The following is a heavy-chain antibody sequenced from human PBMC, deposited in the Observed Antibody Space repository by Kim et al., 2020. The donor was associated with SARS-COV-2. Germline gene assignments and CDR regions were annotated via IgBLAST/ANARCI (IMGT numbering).Heavy chain of an antibody. CDR3: TIGRYDWLSAGDY. Sequence: LSLTCAASGFTFSNYALIWVRQAPGKGLEWVSVIRGSGGTTYYADSVKGRFAISRDNSQNTVYLQMNNLRAEDTAVYYCTIGRYDWLSAGDYWGQGTLVAVSS. J-gene: IGHJ4*02. CDR1: GFTFSNYA. V-gene: IGHV3-23*01. CDR2: IRGSGGTT. D-gene: IGHD3-9*01.